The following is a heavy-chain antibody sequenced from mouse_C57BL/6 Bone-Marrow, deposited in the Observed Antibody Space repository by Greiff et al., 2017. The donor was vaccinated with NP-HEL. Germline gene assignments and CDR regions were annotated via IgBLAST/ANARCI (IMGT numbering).Heavy chain of an antibody. CDR1: GYTFTSYW. J-gene: IGHJ2*01. CDR3: ARRDYGSSHYFDY. V-gene: IGHV1-53*01. Sequence: QVQLQQPGAELVKPGASVKVSCKASGYTFTSYWMHWVKQRPGQGLEWIGNINPSNGGTNYNEKFKSKATLTVDKSSSTAYMQLSSLTSEDSAVYYCARRDYGSSHYFDYWGNGTTLTVSS. D-gene: IGHD1-1*01. CDR2: INPSNGGT.